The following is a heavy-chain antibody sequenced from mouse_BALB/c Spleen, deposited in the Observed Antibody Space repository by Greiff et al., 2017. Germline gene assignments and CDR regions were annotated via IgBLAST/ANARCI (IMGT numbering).Heavy chain of an antibody. CDR2: IDPANGNT. J-gene: IGHJ1*01. CDR3: AYRYDGYWYFDV. D-gene: IGHD2-14*01. CDR1: GFNIKDTY. Sequence: EVQLQESGAELVKPGASVKLSCTASGFNIKDTYMHWVKQRPEQGLEWIGRIDPANGNTKYDPKFQGKATITADTSSNTAYLQLSSLTSEDTAVYYCAYRYDGYWYFDVWGAGTTVTVSS. V-gene: IGHV14-3*02.